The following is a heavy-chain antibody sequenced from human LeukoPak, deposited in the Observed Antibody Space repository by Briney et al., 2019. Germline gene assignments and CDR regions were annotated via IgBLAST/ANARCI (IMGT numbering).Heavy chain of an antibody. CDR3: ARAVAGLRHFDY. V-gene: IGHV3-11*04. CDR1: GFTFSDYY. D-gene: IGHD6-19*01. Sequence: GGSLRLSCAASGFTFSDYYMSWIRQAPGKGLEWVSHISSSGRTIYYADSVKGRFTISRDNAKNSLYLQMNSLRAEDTAVYYCARAVAGLRHFDYWGQGTLVTVSS. CDR2: ISSSGRTI. J-gene: IGHJ4*02.